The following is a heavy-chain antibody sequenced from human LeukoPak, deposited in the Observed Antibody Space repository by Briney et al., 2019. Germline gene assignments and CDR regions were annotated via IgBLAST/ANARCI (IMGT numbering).Heavy chain of an antibody. CDR1: GFTFGSYW. V-gene: IGHV3-7*01. J-gene: IGHJ4*02. CDR3: ARDRIRYSSSWYRDY. CDR2: IKQDGSEK. D-gene: IGHD6-13*01. Sequence: GGSLRLSCAASGFTFGSYWMSWVRQAPGKGLEWVANIKQDGSEKYYVDSVKGRFTISRDNAKNSLYLQMNSLRAEDTAVYYCARDRIRYSSSWYRDYWGQGTLVTVSS.